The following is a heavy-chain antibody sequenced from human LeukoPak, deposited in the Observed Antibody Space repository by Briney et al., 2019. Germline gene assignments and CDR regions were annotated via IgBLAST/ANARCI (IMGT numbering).Heavy chain of an antibody. D-gene: IGHD4-23*01. CDR1: GFTFSSYS. CDR3: AKETRGWFDP. CDR2: IRSSSSYI. Sequence: GGSLRLSRAASGFTFSSYSMNWVRQAPGKGLEWVSSIRSSSSYIYYADSVKGRFTICRDNAKNSLYLQMNSLRAEDTAVYYCAKETRGWFDPWGQGTLVTVSS. V-gene: IGHV3-21*01. J-gene: IGHJ5*02.